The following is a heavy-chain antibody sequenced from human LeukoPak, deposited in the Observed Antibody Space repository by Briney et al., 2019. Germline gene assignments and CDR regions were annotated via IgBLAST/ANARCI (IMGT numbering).Heavy chain of an antibody. CDR2: ISHTVTT. Sequence: SGTLSLTCAVSGASITIAAYCCGSVRLPAGNGLGWIGTISHTVTTYYNPSLQSRVPISVDKSRTQSSLKLRSVTAAATAVYSCATREHQVQRPPGDSWGQGTQVPVSP. V-gene: IGHV4-39*01. CDR3: ATREHQVQRPPGDS. D-gene: IGHD1-26*01. CDR1: GASITIAAYC. J-gene: IGHJ4*02.